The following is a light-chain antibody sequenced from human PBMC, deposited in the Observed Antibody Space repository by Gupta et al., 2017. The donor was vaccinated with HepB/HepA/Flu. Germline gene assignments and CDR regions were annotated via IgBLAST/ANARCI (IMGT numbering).Light chain of an antibody. CDR3: QRYANLRLT. J-gene: IGKJ4*01. Sequence: EIVMTQSPATLSVSPGERATLSCRASQSVANKLAWYQQKPGQAPRLLIFAASTRAPGIPAKFSGSGSGTDFTLTINSLQSDDFAVYYCQRYANLRLTFACWVKVGI. CDR2: AAS. V-gene: IGKV3-15*01. CDR1: QSVANK.